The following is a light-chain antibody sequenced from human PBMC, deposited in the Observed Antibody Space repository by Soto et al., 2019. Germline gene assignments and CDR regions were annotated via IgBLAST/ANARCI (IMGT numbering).Light chain of an antibody. CDR3: EQHVNSVYI. V-gene: IGKV3-20*01. Sequence: ESVLTQSPGTLSLSPGERATLSCRASQTIIGNYLAWDQQKPGQAPRLLIYGASNRATGVPDRFSGSYSGTDFSLTITRLAPEYFAVYYCEQHVNSVYIFGQGTRLEIK. J-gene: IGKJ2*01. CDR2: GAS. CDR1: QTIIGNY.